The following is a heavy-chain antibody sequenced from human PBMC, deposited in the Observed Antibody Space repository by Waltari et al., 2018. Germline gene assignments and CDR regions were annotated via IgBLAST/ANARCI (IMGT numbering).Heavy chain of an antibody. CDR3: AREYCGGDCRLFDY. J-gene: IGHJ4*02. CDR1: RAPVTAHY. CDR2: VNPNGGGT. V-gene: IGHV1-2*02. Sequence: LVQSGAEVMKPGASVQVSCKASRAPVTAHYIHWVRQAPGQGLEWMGWVNPNGGGTNYAQRFAGRITVTWDTSISTAYMEFSRLTSGDTAVYFCAREYCGGDCRLFDYWGQGTLVTVSS. D-gene: IGHD2-21*02.